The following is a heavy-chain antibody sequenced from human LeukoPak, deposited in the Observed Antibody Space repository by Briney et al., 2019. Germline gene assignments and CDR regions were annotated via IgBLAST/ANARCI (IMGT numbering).Heavy chain of an antibody. V-gene: IGHV3-48*01. CDR1: GFTFSSYS. D-gene: IGHD5-12*01. J-gene: IGHJ4*02. CDR3: ARDGGYVKFDY. Sequence: GGSLRLSCAASGFTFSSYSMNWVRQAPGKGLEWVSYISSSSSPIYYGDSVKGRFTISRDNDKNSLYLQMNSLGAEDTAAYYCARDGGYVKFDYWGQGTLVTVSS. CDR2: ISSSSSPI.